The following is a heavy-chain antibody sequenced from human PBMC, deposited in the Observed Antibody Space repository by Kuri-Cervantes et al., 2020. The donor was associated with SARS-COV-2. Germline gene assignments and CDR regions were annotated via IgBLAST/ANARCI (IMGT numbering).Heavy chain of an antibody. V-gene: IGHV4-39*01. J-gene: IGHJ3*02. Sequence: GSLRLSCTVSGGSISSYYWGWIRQPPGKGLEWIGSIYYSGSTYYNPSLKSRVTISVDTSKNQFSLKLSSVTAADTAVYYCATPARPGAFDAFDIWGQGTVVTVSS. CDR3: ATPARPGAFDAFDI. D-gene: IGHD6-6*01. CDR1: GGSISSYY. CDR2: IYYSGST.